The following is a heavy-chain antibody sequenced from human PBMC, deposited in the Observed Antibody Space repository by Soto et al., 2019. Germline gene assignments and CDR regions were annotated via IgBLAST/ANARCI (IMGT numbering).Heavy chain of an antibody. CDR2: VYSSGTT. J-gene: IGHJ4*02. V-gene: IGHV4-4*07. CDR3: ARDIASYAYGEGY. Sequence: LSLPCTLTNGSINTYSWYWIPHPSGKGLEWIGRVYSSGTTDYNPSLNSRATMSVETSKNQFSLKLSSVTAADTAVYYCARDIASYAYGEGYWGQGIQVTVSS. CDR1: NGSINTYS. D-gene: IGHD2-21*01.